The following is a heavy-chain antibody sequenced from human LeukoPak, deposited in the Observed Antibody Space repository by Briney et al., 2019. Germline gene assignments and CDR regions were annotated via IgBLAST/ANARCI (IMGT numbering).Heavy chain of an antibody. D-gene: IGHD4-23*01. J-gene: IGHJ4*02. V-gene: IGHV3-30*18. CDR2: ISYDGSNK. CDR1: GFTFSSYG. Sequence: GGSLRPSCAASGFTFSSYGMHWVRQAPGKGLEWVAVISYDGSNKYYADSVKGRFTISRDNSKNTLYLQMNSLRAEDTAVYYCAKDHYGGNYKYYFDYWGQGTLVTVSS. CDR3: AKDHYGGNYKYYFDY.